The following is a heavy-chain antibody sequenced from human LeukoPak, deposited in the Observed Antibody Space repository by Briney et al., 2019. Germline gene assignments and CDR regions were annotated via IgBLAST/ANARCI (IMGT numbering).Heavy chain of an antibody. V-gene: IGHV3-66*01. J-gene: IGHJ1*01. D-gene: IGHD6-13*01. CDR2: IYSGGST. CDR3: ARSRGPAAATQYFQH. Sequence: QASETLSLTCTVSGGSISSSSYYWGWIRQPPGKGLEWVSVIYSGGSTYYADSVKGRFTISRDNSKNTLYLQMNSLRAEDTAVYYCARSRGPAAATQYFQHWGQGTLVTVSS. CDR1: GGSISSSSYY.